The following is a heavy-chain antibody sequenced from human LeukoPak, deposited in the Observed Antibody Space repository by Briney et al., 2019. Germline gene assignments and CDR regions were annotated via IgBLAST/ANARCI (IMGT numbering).Heavy chain of an antibody. CDR2: INHSGST. D-gene: IGHD5-12*01. CDR1: GGSFSGYY. V-gene: IGHV4-34*01. Sequence: PSETLSLTCAVYGGSFSGYYWSRIRQPPGKGLEWIGEINHSGSTNYNPSLKSRVTISVDTSKNQFSLKLSSVTAADTAVYYCARDHYIGDIVATMNWFDPWGQGTLVTVSS. J-gene: IGHJ5*02. CDR3: ARDHYIGDIVATMNWFDP.